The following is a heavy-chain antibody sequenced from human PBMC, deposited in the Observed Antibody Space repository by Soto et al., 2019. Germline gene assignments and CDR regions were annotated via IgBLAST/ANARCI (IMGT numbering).Heavy chain of an antibody. J-gene: IGHJ3*02. V-gene: IGHV3-48*02. D-gene: IGHD3-9*01. Sequence: GWLRLPGSASGCALRDYSMNWVRQAPGKGLEWVSYTGTRRKYTFYADSVRGRFTISRDDARNSVYLQLNSLRDEDTDVYYCVRDRDWAFDIWGQGTMVTV. CDR2: TGTRRKYT. CDR1: GCALRDYS. CDR3: VRDRDWAFDI.